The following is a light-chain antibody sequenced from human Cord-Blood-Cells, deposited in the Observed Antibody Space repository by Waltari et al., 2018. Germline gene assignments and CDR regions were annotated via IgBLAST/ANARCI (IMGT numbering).Light chain of an antibody. CDR2: EVS. CDR3: SSYAGSNYV. CDR1: SSDVGGYNY. V-gene: IGLV2-8*01. Sequence: QSALTQPPSASGSPGQSVTISCTGTSSDVGGYNYVSWYQQHPGKAPKLMIYEVSKRPSGVPELFSGSKSGNTASLTVSGLQAEDEADYYCSSYAGSNYVFGTGTKVTVL. J-gene: IGLJ1*01.